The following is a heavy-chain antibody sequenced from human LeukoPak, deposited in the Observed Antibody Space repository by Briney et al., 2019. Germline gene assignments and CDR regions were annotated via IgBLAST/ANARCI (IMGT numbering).Heavy chain of an antibody. CDR3: VRTYSIGWSTGVFDI. CDR2: IYYSGST. Sequence: ASETLSLTCTVSGGSIISSSSSSYYWGWIRQSPGKGPEWVGGIYYSGSTYYNPSLKSRVTISVDTSKSQFSLRLSSVTAADTAVYYCVRTYSIGWSTGVFDIWGQGTMVTVSS. J-gene: IGHJ3*02. CDR1: GGSIISSSSSSYY. V-gene: IGHV4-39*01. D-gene: IGHD6-19*01.